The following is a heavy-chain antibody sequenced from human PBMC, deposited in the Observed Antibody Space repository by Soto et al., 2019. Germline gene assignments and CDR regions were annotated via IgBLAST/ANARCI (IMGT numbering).Heavy chain of an antibody. CDR2: IYPRGGST. CDR1: GYTFTSYY. V-gene: IGHV1-46*01. D-gene: IGHD6-6*01. CDR3: ARAEYSSSSGGAFDI. Sequence: ASVKVSCKASGYTFTSYYMHWVRQAPGQGLEWMGRIYPRGGSTDNAQKFQGRVTMTRDTSTSTVYMELSSLRSEDTAVYYCARAEYSSSSGGAFDIWGQGTMVTVSS. J-gene: IGHJ3*02.